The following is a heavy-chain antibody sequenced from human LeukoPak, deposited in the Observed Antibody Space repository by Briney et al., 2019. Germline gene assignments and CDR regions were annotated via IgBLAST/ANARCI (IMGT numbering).Heavy chain of an antibody. Sequence: GASVKVSCKASGYTFTSYAMNWVRQAPGQGLEWMGWINTNTGNPTYAQGLTGRFVFSLDTSVSTAYLQISSLKAEDTAVYYCARSRFSFYYDSSGYDFDYWGQGTLVTVSS. J-gene: IGHJ4*02. V-gene: IGHV7-4-1*02. CDR3: ARSRFSFYYDSSGYDFDY. CDR2: INTNTGNP. CDR1: GYTFTSYA. D-gene: IGHD3-22*01.